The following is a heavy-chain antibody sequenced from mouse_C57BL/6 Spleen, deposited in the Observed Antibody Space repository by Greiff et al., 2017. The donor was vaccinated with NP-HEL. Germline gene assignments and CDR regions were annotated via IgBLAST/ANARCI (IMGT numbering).Heavy chain of an antibody. CDR3: ARTDDGYRYYAMDY. Sequence: DVKLVESEGGLVQPGSSMKLSCTASGFTFSDYYMAWVRQVPEKGLEWVANINYDGSSTYYLDSLKSRFIISRDNAKNILYLQMSSLKSEDTATYYCARTDDGYRYYAMDYWGQGTSVTVSS. CDR1: GFTFSDYY. D-gene: IGHD2-3*01. V-gene: IGHV5-16*01. CDR2: INYDGSST. J-gene: IGHJ4*01.